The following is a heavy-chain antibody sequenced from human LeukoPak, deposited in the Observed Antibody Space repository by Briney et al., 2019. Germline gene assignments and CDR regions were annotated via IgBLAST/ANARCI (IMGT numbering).Heavy chain of an antibody. CDR3: AKDSRGGWTGYFDN. J-gene: IGHJ4*02. CDR1: AFSFSGYG. Sequence: GGPLRLSCAASAFSFSGYGIHWVRHAPGKGLGWVAVIWHDGSAEFYADSVRGRFSISRDDSKNMVYLQMNYLRAEDTALYYCAKDSRGGWTGYFDNWGQGTLVTVSS. D-gene: IGHD6-19*01. CDR2: IWHDGSAE. V-gene: IGHV3-33*06.